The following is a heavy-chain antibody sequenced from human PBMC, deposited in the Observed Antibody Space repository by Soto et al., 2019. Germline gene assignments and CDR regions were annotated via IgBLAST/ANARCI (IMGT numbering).Heavy chain of an antibody. CDR2: INHSGST. CDR1: GGSFSGYY. CDR3: ARGGDYYYVDY. J-gene: IGHJ4*02. D-gene: IGHD4-17*01. Sequence: TSETLSLTCAVYGGSFSGYYWSWIRQPPGKGLEWIGEINHSGSTNYNPSLKSRVTISVDTSKNQFSLKLSSVTAADTAVYYCARGGDYYYVDYWGEGTLVIVSS. V-gene: IGHV4-34*01.